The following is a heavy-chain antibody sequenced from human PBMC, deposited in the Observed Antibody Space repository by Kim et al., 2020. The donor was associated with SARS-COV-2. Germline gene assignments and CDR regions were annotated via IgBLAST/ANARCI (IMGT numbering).Heavy chain of an antibody. Sequence: GGSLRLSCAASGFTFDDYAMHWVRQAPGKGLEWVSGISWNSGSIGYADSVKGRFTISRDNAKNSLYLQMNSLRAEDTALYYLAKAVTVIAYYYYYGMDV. CDR3: AKAVTVIAYYYYYGMDV. J-gene: IGHJ6*01. CDR1: GFTFDDYA. CDR2: ISWNSGSI. D-gene: IGHD4-17*01. V-gene: IGHV3-9*01.